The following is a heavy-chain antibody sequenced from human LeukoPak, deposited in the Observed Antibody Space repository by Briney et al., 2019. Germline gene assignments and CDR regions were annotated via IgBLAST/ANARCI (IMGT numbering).Heavy chain of an antibody. D-gene: IGHD3-22*01. CDR1: GYTFTSYY. CDR3: ARGSTPSYYYDSSGHFDY. CDR2: INPSGGTT. V-gene: IGHV1-46*01. J-gene: IGHJ4*02. Sequence: ASVKVSCKASGYTFTSYYMHWVRQAPGQGLEWMGVINPSGGTTNYAQKLQGRVTMTRDTSTSTVYMELSSLRSEDTAVYYCARGSTPSYYYDSSGHFDYWGQGTLVTVSS.